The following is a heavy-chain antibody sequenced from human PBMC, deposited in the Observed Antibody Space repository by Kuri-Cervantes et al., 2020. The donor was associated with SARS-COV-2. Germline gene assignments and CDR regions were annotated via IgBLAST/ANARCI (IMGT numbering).Heavy chain of an antibody. V-gene: IGHV3-11*03. D-gene: IGHD2-15*01. CDR1: GFTFSDYY. Sequence: GESLKISCAASGFTFSDYYMSWIRQAPGKGLEWVSYISSSSSYTNYADSVKGRFTISRDNAKNSLYLRMNSLRAEDTAVYYCAKWGGYCSGGSCSLPFQHWGQGTLVTVSS. CDR3: AKWGGYCSGGSCSLPFQH. J-gene: IGHJ1*01. CDR2: ISSSSSYT.